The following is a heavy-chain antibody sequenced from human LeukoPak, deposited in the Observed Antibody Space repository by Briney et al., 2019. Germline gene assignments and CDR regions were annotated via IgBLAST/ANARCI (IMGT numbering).Heavy chain of an antibody. D-gene: IGHD3-22*01. V-gene: IGHV3-21*01. CDR1: GFTFSSYS. CDR2: ISSSSSYI. Sequence: PGGSLRLSCAASGFTFSSYSMNWVRQAPGKGLEWVSSISSSSSYIYYADSVKGRFTISRDNAKNSLYLQINSLRAEDTAIYYCARRDYYDSSGYDYWGQGTLVTVSS. J-gene: IGHJ4*02. CDR3: ARRDYYDSSGYDY.